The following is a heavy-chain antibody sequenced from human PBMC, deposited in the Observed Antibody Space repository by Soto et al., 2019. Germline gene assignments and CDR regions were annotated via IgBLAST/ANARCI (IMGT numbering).Heavy chain of an antibody. CDR2: IKSKTDGGTT. V-gene: IGHV3-15*07. CDR1: GFTFSNAW. CDR3: TTLTTVTTPVDY. D-gene: IGHD4-17*01. J-gene: IGHJ4*02. Sequence: EVQLVESGGGLVKPGGSLRLSWAASGFTFSNAWRNWVRQAPGKGLEGVGRIKSKTDGGTTDYAAPMKGRFTISRDDSKNTLYLQMNSLKTEDTAVYYCTTLTTVTTPVDYWGQGTLVTVSS.